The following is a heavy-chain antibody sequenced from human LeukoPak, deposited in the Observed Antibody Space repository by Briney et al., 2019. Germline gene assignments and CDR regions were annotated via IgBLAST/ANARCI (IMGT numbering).Heavy chain of an antibody. CDR1: GFVFSICT. V-gene: IGHV3-64D*06. CDR2: ISGSGNGFSI. CDR3: VKDFGRVRGTPDS. Sequence: HPGGSLRLSCSASGFVFSICTMYWVRQTPGKGPEYVSTISGSGNGFSIYYADPVKGRFTISRDDSKSILYLQMNGLRSEDTAVYYCVKDFGRVRGTPDSWGQGTLVTVSS. J-gene: IGHJ4*02. D-gene: IGHD3-16*01.